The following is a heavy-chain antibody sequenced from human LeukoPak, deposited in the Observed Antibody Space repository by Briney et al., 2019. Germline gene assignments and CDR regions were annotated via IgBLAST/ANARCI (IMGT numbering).Heavy chain of an antibody. CDR3: ARFIGFGGWYRYYYGMDV. CDR2: IYYSGST. CDR1: GGSISSYY. D-gene: IGHD6-19*01. V-gene: IGHV4-59*01. J-gene: IGHJ6*02. Sequence: SETLSFTCTVSGGSISSYYWSWIRQPPGKGLEWIGYIYYSGSTNYNPSLKSRVTISVDTSKNQFSLKLSSVTAADTAVYYCARFIGFGGWYRYYYGMDVWGQGTTVTVSS.